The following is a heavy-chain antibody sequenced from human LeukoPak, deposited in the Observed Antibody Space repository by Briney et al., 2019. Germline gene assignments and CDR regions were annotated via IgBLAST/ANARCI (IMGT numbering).Heavy chain of an antibody. CDR2: IYYSGST. V-gene: IGHV4-30-4*08. CDR3: ARENTGYWYFDL. CDR1: GGTMITSAFY. D-gene: IGHD4-17*01. Sequence: SETLSLNCTVSGGTMITSAFYWGWIRQPPGKGLEWIGYIYYSGSTYYNPSLKSRVTISVDTSKNQFSLKLSSVTAADTAVYYCARENTGYWYFDLWGRGTLVTVSS. J-gene: IGHJ2*01.